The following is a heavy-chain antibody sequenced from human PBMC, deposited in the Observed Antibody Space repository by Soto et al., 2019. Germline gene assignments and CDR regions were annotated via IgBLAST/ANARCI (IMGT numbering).Heavy chain of an antibody. CDR1: GGSFSGYY. D-gene: IGHD6-19*01. J-gene: IGHJ6*02. CDR2: INHSGST. V-gene: IGHV4-34*01. CDR3: AREGLDQFYYYYGMDV. Sequence: LSLTCAVYGGSFSGYYWSWIRQPPGKGLEWIGEINHSGSTNYNPSLKSRVTISVDTSKNQFSLKLSSVTAADTAVYYCAREGLDQFYYYYGMDVWGQGTTVPVAS.